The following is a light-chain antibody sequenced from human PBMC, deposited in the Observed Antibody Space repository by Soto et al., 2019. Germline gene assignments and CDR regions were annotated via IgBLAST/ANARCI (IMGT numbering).Light chain of an antibody. Sequence: QSVLTQPPTATGTPGQRVTISCSGSSSNIRSNTVNWYQQLPGTAPKLLIYNNNQRPSGVPDRFSGSKSGTSACLAINGLQSEDEADYYCAAWDDGLNGVVFGGGTKLTAL. J-gene: IGLJ2*01. V-gene: IGLV1-44*01. CDR3: AAWDDGLNGVV. CDR2: NNN. CDR1: SSNIRSNT.